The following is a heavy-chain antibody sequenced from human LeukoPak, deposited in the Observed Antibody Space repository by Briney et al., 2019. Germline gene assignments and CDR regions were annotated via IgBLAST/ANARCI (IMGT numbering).Heavy chain of an antibody. CDR3: ARDRLGVVVVAATRYYYYMDV. J-gene: IGHJ6*03. V-gene: IGHV4-61*01. CDR1: GGSVSSGSYY. CDR2: IYYSGST. D-gene: IGHD2-15*01. Sequence: SETLSLTCTVSGGSVSSGSYYWSWIRQPPGKGLEWIGYIYYSGSTNYNPSLKSRVTISVDTSKNQFSLKLSSVTAADTAVYYCARDRLGVVVVAATRYYYYMDVWGKGTTVTVSS.